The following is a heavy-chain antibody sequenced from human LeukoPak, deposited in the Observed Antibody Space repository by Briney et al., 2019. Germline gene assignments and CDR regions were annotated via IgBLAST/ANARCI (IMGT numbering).Heavy chain of an antibody. CDR1: GFTFSTFG. J-gene: IGHJ4*02. CDR2: ICSSRATI. Sequence: GGSLRLSCVGSGFTFSTFGMNWVRQAPGKGLEWVSYICSSRATIYYSDSVKGRFTISRDDAKSSLYLQMNSLRAEDTALYYCARMSTGYYDAYWGQGTLVTVSS. V-gene: IGHV3-48*01. D-gene: IGHD3-9*01. CDR3: ARMSTGYYDAY.